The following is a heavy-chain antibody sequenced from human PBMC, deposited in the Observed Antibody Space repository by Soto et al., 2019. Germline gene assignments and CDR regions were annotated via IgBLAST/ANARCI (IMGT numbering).Heavy chain of an antibody. CDR3: AHRPRGFSYHFDH. CDR2: IYWDDDE. V-gene: IGHV2-5*02. J-gene: IGHJ4*02. CDR1: GFSLTTRGVG. Sequence: QITLKESGPALVKPTQTLTLTCTFSGFSLTTRGVGVGWIRQPPGKALEWLAFIYWDDDEGYSPSLKSRLTNTKATSKNQVVLTMNNMDPVDTATYYCAHRPRGFSYHFDHWGQATLVTVSS. D-gene: IGHD5-18*01.